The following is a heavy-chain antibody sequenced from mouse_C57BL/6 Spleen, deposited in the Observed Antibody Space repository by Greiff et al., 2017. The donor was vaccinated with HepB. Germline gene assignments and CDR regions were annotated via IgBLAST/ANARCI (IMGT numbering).Heavy chain of an antibody. CDR3: TTFHYYGSTLWYFDV. CDR2: IDPENGDT. CDR1: GFNIKDDY. Sequence: EVMLVESGAELVRPGASVKLSCTASGFNIKDDYMHWVKQRPEQGLEWIGWIDPENGDTEYASKFQGKATITADTSSNTAYLQLSSLTSEDTAVYYCTTFHYYGSTLWYFDVWGTGTTVTVSS. V-gene: IGHV14-4*01. D-gene: IGHD1-1*01. J-gene: IGHJ1*03.